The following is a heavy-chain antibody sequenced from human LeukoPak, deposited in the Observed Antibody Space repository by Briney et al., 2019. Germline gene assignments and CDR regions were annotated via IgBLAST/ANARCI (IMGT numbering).Heavy chain of an antibody. CDR2: ISHSGST. V-gene: IGHV4-38-2*01. CDR3: ARVNTVMATFDY. D-gene: IGHD5-24*01. Sequence: SETLSLTCAVSGSSTSSSYSGAWFGQPPGKGLEWIATISHSGSTHYNPSPKSRVTISVDMSQNQPSLRLNSVTVADTAVYFCARVNTVMATFDYWGQGTPVTVSS. CDR1: GSSTSSSYS. J-gene: IGHJ4*02.